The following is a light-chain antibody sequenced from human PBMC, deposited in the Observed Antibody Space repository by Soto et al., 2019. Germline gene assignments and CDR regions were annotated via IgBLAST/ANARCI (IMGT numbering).Light chain of an antibody. CDR3: SSYTSRSTLDYV. Sequence: QSALTQPASVSGSPGQSITISCTGTSSDVGGYNYVSWYQQHPGKAPKLLIYDVTNRPSGVSNRFSGSKSGNTASPTISRLQADDEADYYCSSYTSRSTLDYVFGTGTKVTVL. CDR2: DVT. CDR1: SSDVGGYNY. V-gene: IGLV2-14*01. J-gene: IGLJ1*01.